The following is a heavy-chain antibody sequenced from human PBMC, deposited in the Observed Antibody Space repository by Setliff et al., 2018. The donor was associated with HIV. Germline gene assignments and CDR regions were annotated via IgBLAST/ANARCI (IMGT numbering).Heavy chain of an antibody. J-gene: IGHJ3*02. CDR1: GYTFTNYA. CDR2: INDGNGNT. V-gene: IGHV1-3*01. D-gene: IGHD2-8*01. Sequence: ASVKVSCKASGYTFTNYAIHWVRQAPGLGLEWMGWINDGNGNTKYSQKFQGRVTMTRDTSISTGYMELSRLRSDDTAVYYCATKVYCTNGVCLDAFDIWGQGTMVTVSS. CDR3: ATKVYCTNGVCLDAFDI.